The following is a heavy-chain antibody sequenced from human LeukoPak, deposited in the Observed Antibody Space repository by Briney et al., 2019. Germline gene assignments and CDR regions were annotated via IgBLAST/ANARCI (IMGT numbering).Heavy chain of an antibody. CDR2: IYHSGST. D-gene: IGHD3-16*01. J-gene: IGHJ6*02. CDR3: ARNRPLKSGVACYSYYGMDV. V-gene: IGHV4-31*02. CDR1: GGSISRGGDY. Sequence: PSQTLSLTCTVSGGSISRGGDYWSWIRQLPGKGLEWIGYIYHSGSTYYNPSLKSRVSISVDKSMNQFSLRLTSVTAADTAVYYCARNRPLKSGVACYSYYGMDVWGQGTTVLVSS.